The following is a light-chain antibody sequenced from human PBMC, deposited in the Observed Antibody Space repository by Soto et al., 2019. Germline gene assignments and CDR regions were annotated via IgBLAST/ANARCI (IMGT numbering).Light chain of an antibody. CDR3: SSYTSSSTLMV. CDR1: SSDVGGYNY. Sequence: QSALTQPASVSGSPGQSITISCTGTSSDVGGYNYVSWYQQHPGKAPTLMIYDVSNRPSGVSNRFSGYKSGNTASLTISGLQAEDEADYYCSSYTSSSTLMVFGGGTKLTVL. V-gene: IGLV2-14*01. J-gene: IGLJ2*01. CDR2: DVS.